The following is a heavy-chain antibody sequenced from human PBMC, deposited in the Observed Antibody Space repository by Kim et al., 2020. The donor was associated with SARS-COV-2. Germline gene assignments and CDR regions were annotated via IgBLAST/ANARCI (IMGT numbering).Heavy chain of an antibody. CDR2: INPNSGVT. CDR3: AREGGEIVATTIDY. Sequence: ASVKVSCKASGYTFTDYYIHWVRQAPGQGLEWMGWINPNSGVTNLAQRFQGRVTMTRDTSIDTAYMELTRLRPDDTAGYYCAREGGEIVATTIDYWGQGT. CDR1: GYTFTDYY. J-gene: IGHJ4*02. D-gene: IGHD5-12*01. V-gene: IGHV1-2*02.